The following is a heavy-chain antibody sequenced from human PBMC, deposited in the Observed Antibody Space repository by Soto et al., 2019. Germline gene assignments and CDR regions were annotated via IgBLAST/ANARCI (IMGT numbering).Heavy chain of an antibody. CDR1: GFTFSSYA. V-gene: IGHV3-30-3*01. J-gene: IGHJ6*02. CDR3: ARVHLVEGSAFYCAMDV. CDR2: ISYDGSNK. D-gene: IGHD6-6*01. Sequence: GGSLRLSCAASGFTFSSYAMHWVRQAPGKGLEWVAVISYDGSNKYYADSVKGRFTISRDSAGTSLFLRMDSVKVEDTAVYHCARVHLVEGSAFYCAMDVWGPGTEVTVSS.